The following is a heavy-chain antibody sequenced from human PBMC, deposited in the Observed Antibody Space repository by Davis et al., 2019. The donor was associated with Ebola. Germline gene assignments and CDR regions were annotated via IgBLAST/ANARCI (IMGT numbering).Heavy chain of an antibody. Sequence: GSLRLSCTVSGGSISSYYWSWIRQPPGKGLEWIGYIYYSGSTNYNPSLKSRVTISVDTSKNQFSLKLSSVTAADTAVYYCASFGYSYGSIDYWGQGTLVTVSS. V-gene: IGHV4-59*01. D-gene: IGHD5-18*01. CDR1: GGSISSYY. J-gene: IGHJ4*02. CDR2: IYYSGST. CDR3: ASFGYSYGSIDY.